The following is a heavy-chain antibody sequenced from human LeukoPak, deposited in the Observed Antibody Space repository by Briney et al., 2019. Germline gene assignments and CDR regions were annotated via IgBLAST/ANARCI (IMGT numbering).Heavy chain of an antibody. CDR3: ARNDYSNYDAYYYYMDV. D-gene: IGHD4-11*01. CDR2: IYYSGST. Sequence: TSETLSLTCTVSGGSISSYYWRWIRQPPGKGLEWIGYIYYSGSTNYNPSLKSRVTISVDTSKNQFSLKLSSVTAADTAVYYCARNDYSNYDAYYYYMDVWGKGTTVTVSS. CDR1: GGSISSYY. V-gene: IGHV4-59*01. J-gene: IGHJ6*03.